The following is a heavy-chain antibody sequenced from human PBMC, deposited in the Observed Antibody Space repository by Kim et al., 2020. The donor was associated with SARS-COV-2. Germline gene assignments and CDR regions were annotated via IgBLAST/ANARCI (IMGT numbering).Heavy chain of an antibody. Sequence: YADSVKSRFTSSRDKSANSLYLDMLSLRTEDTAFYYCAKDPRTSGWYYLASWGQGTLVTVSS. D-gene: IGHD6-19*01. J-gene: IGHJ4*02. V-gene: IGHV3-43*01. CDR3: AKDPRTSGWYYLAS.